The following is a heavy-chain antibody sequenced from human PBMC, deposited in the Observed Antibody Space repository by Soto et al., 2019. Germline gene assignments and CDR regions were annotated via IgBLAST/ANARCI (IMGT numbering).Heavy chain of an antibody. CDR3: ARDRDAGSGSYYYYYGMDV. D-gene: IGHD3-10*01. CDR1: GYTFTIYG. J-gene: IGHJ6*02. Sequence: QVQLVQSGAEVKKPGASVKVSCKASGYTFTIYGISWVRQAPGQGLEWMGWMSAYNGNTNYAQKLQGRVTMTTDTSTSTAYMELRSLRSDDTAVYYCARDRDAGSGSYYYYYGMDVWGQGTTVTVSS. V-gene: IGHV1-18*04. CDR2: MSAYNGNT.